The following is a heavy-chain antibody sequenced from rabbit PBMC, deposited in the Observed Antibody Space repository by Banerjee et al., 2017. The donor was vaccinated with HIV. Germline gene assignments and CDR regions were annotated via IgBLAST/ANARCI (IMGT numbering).Heavy chain of an antibody. V-gene: IGHV1S45*01. CDR2: IYTGSGGSA. CDR3: ARRLVVVGFFNL. CDR1: GFSFSSVYW. D-gene: IGHD4-2*01. J-gene: IGHJ4*01. Sequence: QQQLEESGGGLVKPGASLTLTCTASGFSFSSVYWICWVRQAPGKGLEWIACIYTGSGGSAYYASRAKGRFTISKTSSTTLTLQMTSLTAADTATYFCARRLVVVGFFNLWGPGTLVTVS.